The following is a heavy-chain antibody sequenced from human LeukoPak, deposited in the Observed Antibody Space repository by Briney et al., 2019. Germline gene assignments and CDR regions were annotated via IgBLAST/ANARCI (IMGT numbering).Heavy chain of an antibody. CDR3: AKERVRGVIIVYYFDY. D-gene: IGHD3-10*01. Sequence: GGSLRLSCAASGFTFSSYWMHWVRQPPGKGLVWVSRINNDGSFTTYADSVKGRFTISRDNAKNTLYLQMNSLRAEDTAVYYCAKERVRGVIIVYYFDYWGQGTLVTVSS. J-gene: IGHJ4*02. CDR2: INNDGSFT. V-gene: IGHV3-74*01. CDR1: GFTFSSYW.